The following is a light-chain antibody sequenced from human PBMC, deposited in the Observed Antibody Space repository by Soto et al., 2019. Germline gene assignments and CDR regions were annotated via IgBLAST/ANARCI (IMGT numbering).Light chain of an antibody. CDR1: QSVSSN. Sequence: EVVMAQSPATLSVSPGERATLSCRASQSVSSNLAWYQQKPGQAPRLLIYGASTRATDIPARFSGSGSGTEFTRTISSLQSEDFALYYCQQYNDWPPYTFGQGTKLEI. CDR3: QQYNDWPPYT. J-gene: IGKJ2*01. V-gene: IGKV3-15*01. CDR2: GAS.